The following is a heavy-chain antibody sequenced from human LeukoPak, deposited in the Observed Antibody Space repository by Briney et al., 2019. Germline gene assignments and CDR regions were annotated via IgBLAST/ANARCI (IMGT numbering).Heavy chain of an antibody. CDR2: IYPGDSDT. CDR3: ARPNYYDSSGYYYDEY. D-gene: IGHD3-22*01. CDR1: GYRFTSYW. Sequence: GESLKISCKGSGYRFTSYWIGWVRQMPGKGLEWMGIIYPGDSDTRYSPSFQGQVTISADKSISTAYLQWSSLKASDTAMYYCARPNYYDSSGYYYDEYWGQGTLVTVSS. V-gene: IGHV5-51*01. J-gene: IGHJ4*02.